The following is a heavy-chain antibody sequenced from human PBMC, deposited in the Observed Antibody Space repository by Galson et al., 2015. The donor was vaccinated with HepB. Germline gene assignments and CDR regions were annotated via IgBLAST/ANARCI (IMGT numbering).Heavy chain of an antibody. CDR1: GYSFTNYW. CDR3: ARTYCSSITCPNWLDP. Sequence: QSGAEVKKPGESLRISCKGSGYSFTNYWISWVRQMPGKGLEWMGRIDPSDSYTTYNPSFQGHVTISADKSINTAYLLWSSLKASDTAIYYCARTYCSSITCPNWLDPWGQGTLVTVSS. CDR2: IDPSDSYT. V-gene: IGHV5-10-1*01. J-gene: IGHJ5*02. D-gene: IGHD2-15*01.